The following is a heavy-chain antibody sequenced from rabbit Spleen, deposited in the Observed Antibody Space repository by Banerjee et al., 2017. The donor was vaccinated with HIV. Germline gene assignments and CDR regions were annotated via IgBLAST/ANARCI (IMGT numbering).Heavy chain of an antibody. V-gene: IGHV1S47*01. CDR2: IDPVFGGT. J-gene: IGHJ4*01. Sequence: QEQLVESGGGLVQPGGSLKLSCKASGFDFSSYGVSWVRQAPGKGLEWIGYIDPVFGGTYYASWVNGRFTISSHNAQNTLYLQLNSLTAADTATYFCVRDRHSSGWNSPLYYFTLWGPGTLVTVS. CDR1: GFDFSSYG. D-gene: IGHD4-1*01. CDR3: VRDRHSSGWNSPLYYFTL.